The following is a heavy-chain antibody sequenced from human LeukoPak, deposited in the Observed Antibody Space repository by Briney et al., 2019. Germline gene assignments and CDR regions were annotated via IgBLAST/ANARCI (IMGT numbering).Heavy chain of an antibody. CDR3: ARRRRDYYGSGSYLKRDNWFDP. J-gene: IGHJ5*02. V-gene: IGHV4-39*01. CDR2: IYYSGST. D-gene: IGHD3-10*01. Sequence: SETLSLTCTVSGASINSDTYYWGWIRQPPGKGLEWIGSIYYSGSTYYNPPLKSRVTISVDTSKNQFSLKLSSVTAADTAVYYCARRRRDYYGSGSYLKRDNWFDPWGQGTLVTVSS. CDR1: GASINSDTYY.